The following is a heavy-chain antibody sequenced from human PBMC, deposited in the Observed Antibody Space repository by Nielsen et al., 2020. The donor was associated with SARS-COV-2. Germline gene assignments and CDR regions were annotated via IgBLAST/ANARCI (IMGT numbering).Heavy chain of an antibody. V-gene: IGHV1-2*06. Sequence: ASVQVSCKSSVYTFTGYYMHWVRQAPGQGLAWMGRINPNSGGTNYAQKFQGRVTMTRDTSISTAYMELSRLRSDDTAVYYCARGPGDCSGGRCYSAVVGYTYFYFGMDVWGQGTTVTVSS. CDR3: ARGPGDCSGGRCYSAVVGYTYFYFGMDV. CDR1: VYTFTGYY. CDR2: INPNSGGT. D-gene: IGHD2-15*01. J-gene: IGHJ6*02.